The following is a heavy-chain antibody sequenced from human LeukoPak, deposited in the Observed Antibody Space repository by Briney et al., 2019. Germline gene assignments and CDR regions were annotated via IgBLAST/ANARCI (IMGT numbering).Heavy chain of an antibody. CDR1: GFTFSSYS. Sequence: GALRLSCAASGFTFSSYSMNWVRQAPGKGLEWVSSISSSSSYIYYADSVKGRFTISRDNAENSLFLQMNSLRAEDTALYYCARGIAAMVSWGQGTLVTVSS. CDR2: ISSSSSYI. V-gene: IGHV3-21*04. CDR3: ARGIAAMVS. D-gene: IGHD5-18*01. J-gene: IGHJ5*02.